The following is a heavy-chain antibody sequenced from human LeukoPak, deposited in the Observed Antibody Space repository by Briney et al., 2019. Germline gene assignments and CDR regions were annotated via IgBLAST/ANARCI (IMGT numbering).Heavy chain of an antibody. CDR3: ESRYYDYVWGSYRSPFDY. J-gene: IGHJ4*02. D-gene: IGHD3-16*02. Sequence: SQTLSLTCTVSGGSISSGSYYWSWIRQPAGKGLEWIGRIYTSGSTNYNPSLKSRVTISVDTSKNQFSLKLSSVTAADTAVYYCESRYYDYVWGSYRSPFDYWGQGTLVTVSS. V-gene: IGHV4-61*02. CDR1: GGSISSGSYY. CDR2: IYTSGST.